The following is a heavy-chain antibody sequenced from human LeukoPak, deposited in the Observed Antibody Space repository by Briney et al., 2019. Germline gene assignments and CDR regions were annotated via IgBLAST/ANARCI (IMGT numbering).Heavy chain of an antibody. CDR2: IGGSGVTT. CDR1: GGSFSGYY. Sequence: PSETLSLTCAVYGGSFSGYYWSWIRQAPGKGLDWVSVIGGSGVTTYYADSVKGRFTISRDNSKNTLYLQMNSLRAEDTAVYYCAKVASGWADDYWGQGTLVTVSS. V-gene: IGHV3-23*01. J-gene: IGHJ4*02. D-gene: IGHD6-19*01. CDR3: AKVASGWADDY.